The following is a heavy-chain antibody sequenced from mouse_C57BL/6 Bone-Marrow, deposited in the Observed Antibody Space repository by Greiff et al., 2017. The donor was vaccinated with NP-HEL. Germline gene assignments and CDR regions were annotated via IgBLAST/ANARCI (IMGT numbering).Heavy chain of an antibody. Sequence: VQLKESGAELVRPGASVKLSCTASGFNIKDDYMHWVKQRPEQGLEWIGWIDPENGDTEYASKFQGKATITADTSSKTAYLQLSSLTSEDTAVYYCTLWDWFAYWGQGTLVTVSA. J-gene: IGHJ3*01. CDR1: GFNIKDDY. CDR2: IDPENGDT. D-gene: IGHD1-1*02. V-gene: IGHV14-4*01. CDR3: TLWDWFAY.